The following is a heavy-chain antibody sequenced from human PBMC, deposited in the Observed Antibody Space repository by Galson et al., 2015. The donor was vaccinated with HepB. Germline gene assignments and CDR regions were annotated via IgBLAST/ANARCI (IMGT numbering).Heavy chain of an antibody. J-gene: IGHJ6*02. CDR3: ASSMLLWFGELLQTYYYYYGMDV. CDR2: ISSSSSYI. Sequence: SLRLSCAASGFTFSSYSMNWVRQAPGKGLEWVSSISSSSSYIYYADSVKGRFTISRDNAKNSLYLQMNSLRAEDTAVYYCASSMLLWFGELLQTYYYYYGMDVWGQGTTVTVSS. V-gene: IGHV3-21*01. CDR1: GFTFSSYS. D-gene: IGHD3-10*01.